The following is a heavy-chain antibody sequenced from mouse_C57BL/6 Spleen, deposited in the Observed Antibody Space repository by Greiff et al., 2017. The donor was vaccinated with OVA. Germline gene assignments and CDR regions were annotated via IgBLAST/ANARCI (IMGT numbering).Heavy chain of an antibody. Sequence: VQLQQSGPELVKPGASVKIPCKASGYTFTDYNMDWVKQSHGKSLEWIGDINPNNGGTIYNQKFKGKATLTVDKSSSTAYMELRSLTSEDTAVYYCAREGITRGYYAMDYWGQGTSVTVAS. D-gene: IGHD2-4*01. J-gene: IGHJ4*01. CDR2: INPNNGGT. CDR1: GYTFTDYN. V-gene: IGHV1-18*01. CDR3: AREGITRGYYAMDY.